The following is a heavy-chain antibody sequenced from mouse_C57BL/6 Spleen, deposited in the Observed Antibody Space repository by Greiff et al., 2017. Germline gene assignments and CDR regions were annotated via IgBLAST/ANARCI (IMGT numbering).Heavy chain of an antibody. V-gene: IGHV3-8*01. CDR2: ISYSGST. J-gene: IGHJ4*01. Sequence: DVKLQESGPGLAKPSQTLSLTCSVTGYSITSDYWNWIRKFPGNKLEYMGYISYSGSTYYNPSLKSRISITRDTSKNQYYLQLNSVTTEDTATYYCARYRYYGGYAMDYWGQGTSVTVSS. CDR3: ARYRYYGGYAMDY. CDR1: GYSITSDY. D-gene: IGHD1-1*01.